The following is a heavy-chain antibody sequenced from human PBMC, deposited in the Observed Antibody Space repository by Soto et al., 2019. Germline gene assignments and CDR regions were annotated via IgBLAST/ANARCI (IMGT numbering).Heavy chain of an antibody. Sequence: QVRLVEYGGGLVKPGGSLRLSCVASGFTLTEYYMSWIRQAPGRGLEWVSYIGDNGDKTYYAKSVKGRFTISRDNAKSSLFLQMNSLRPEDTAVYYCANGPLDYWGQGTLVTVSS. CDR1: GFTLTEYY. CDR2: IGDNGDKT. CDR3: ANGPLDY. J-gene: IGHJ4*02. V-gene: IGHV3-11*01.